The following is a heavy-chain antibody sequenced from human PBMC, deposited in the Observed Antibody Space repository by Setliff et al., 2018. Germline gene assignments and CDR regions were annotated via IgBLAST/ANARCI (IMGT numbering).Heavy chain of an antibody. V-gene: IGHV4-61*09. CDR3: ARSLSSGSYWNPRPFYSDS. J-gene: IGHJ4*02. CDR2: IDPSGNT. CDR1: GGSITSGSNY. D-gene: IGHD3-10*01. Sequence: SETLSLTCTVSGGSITSGSNYWSWIWQPAGRGLEWMGHIDPSGNTDYHPSLRSRVTISSDTSKNQFSLKLTSVTAADTAVYFCARSLSSGSYWNPRPFYSDSWGQGTLVTVSS.